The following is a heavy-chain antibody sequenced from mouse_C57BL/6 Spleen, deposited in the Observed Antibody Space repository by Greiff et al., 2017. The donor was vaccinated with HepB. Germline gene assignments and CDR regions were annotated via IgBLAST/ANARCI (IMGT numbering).Heavy chain of an antibody. CDR2: IYPSDSET. CDR1: GYTFTSYW. Sequence: QVQLQQSGAELVRPGSSVKLSCKASGYTFTSYWMDWVKQRPGQGLEWIGNIYPSDSETHYNQKFKDKATLTVDKSSSTAYMQLSSLTSEDSAVYYCARRYDYDGYFDVWGTRTTVTVSS. J-gene: IGHJ1*03. V-gene: IGHV1-61*01. D-gene: IGHD2-4*01. CDR3: ARRYDYDGYFDV.